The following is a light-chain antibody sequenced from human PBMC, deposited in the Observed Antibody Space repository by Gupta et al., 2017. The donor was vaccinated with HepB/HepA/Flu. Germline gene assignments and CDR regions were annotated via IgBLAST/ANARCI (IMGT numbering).Light chain of an antibody. CDR3: QQTYSIPWT. Sequence: DIQMTQSPSSLSASGGDRVTITCRASQSIARYVNWYQQKPGKAPKLLIYAASSLQGGVPSRFSGSGSGTDFSLTISSLQPEDFAAYYCQQTYSIPWTFGLGTXVEIK. V-gene: IGKV1-39*01. J-gene: IGKJ1*01. CDR1: QSIARY. CDR2: AAS.